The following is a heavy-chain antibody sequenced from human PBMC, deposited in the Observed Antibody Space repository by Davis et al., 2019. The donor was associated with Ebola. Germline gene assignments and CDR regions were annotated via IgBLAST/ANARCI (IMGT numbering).Heavy chain of an antibody. V-gene: IGHV3-11*01. J-gene: IGHJ6*02. D-gene: IGHD6-19*01. CDR3: ARERGYSSGWSRHYYYGMDV. CDR1: GFTFSDYY. Sequence: PGGSLRLSCAASGFTFSDYYMSWIRQAPGKGLEWVSYISSSGSTIYYADSVKGRFTISRDNAKNSLYLQMNSLRAEDTAVYYCARERGYSSGWSRHYYYGMDVWGQGTTVTVSS. CDR2: ISSSGSTI.